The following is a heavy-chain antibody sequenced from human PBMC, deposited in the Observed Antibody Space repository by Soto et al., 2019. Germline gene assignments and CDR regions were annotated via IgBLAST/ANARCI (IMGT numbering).Heavy chain of an antibody. CDR1: GGSVSSGSYY. Sequence: QVQLQESGPGLVKPSETLSLTCTVSGGSVSSGSYYWSWIRQPPGKGLEWIGYIYYSGSTNYNPSLKSRVTISVDTFKNQFSLKLSSVTAADTAVYYCARESSGSYPANYWGQGTLVTVSS. D-gene: IGHD1-26*01. CDR3: ARESSGSYPANY. CDR2: IYYSGST. J-gene: IGHJ4*02. V-gene: IGHV4-61*01.